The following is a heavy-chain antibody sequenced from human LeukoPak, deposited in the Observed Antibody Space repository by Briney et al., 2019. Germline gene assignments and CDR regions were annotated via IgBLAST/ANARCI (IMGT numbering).Heavy chain of an antibody. J-gene: IGHJ4*02. D-gene: IGHD3-22*01. CDR3: ARVSSSGYYGMFNY. CDR1: GFYLTDYW. Sequence: PGGSLRLSCAASGFYLTDYWMSWVRQAPGKGLEWVSGINWNGGSTGYADSVKGRFTISRDNAKNSLYLQMNSLRAEDTALYHCARVSSSGYYGMFNYWGQGTLVTVSS. CDR2: INWNGGST. V-gene: IGHV3-20*01.